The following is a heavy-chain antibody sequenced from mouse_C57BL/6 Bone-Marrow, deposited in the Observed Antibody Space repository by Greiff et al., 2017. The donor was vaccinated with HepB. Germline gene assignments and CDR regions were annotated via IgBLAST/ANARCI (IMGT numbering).Heavy chain of an antibody. V-gene: IGHV5-4*03. J-gene: IGHJ2*01. D-gene: IGHD1-1*01. CDR1: GFTFSSYA. Sequence: EVMLVESGGGLVKPGGSLKLSCAASGFTFSSYAMSWVRQTPEKRLEWVATISDGGSYTDYPDNVKGRFTISRDNAKNNLYLQMSHLKSEDTAMYYCATPYYGSSYFDYWGQGTTLTVSS. CDR3: ATPYYGSSYFDY. CDR2: ISDGGSYT.